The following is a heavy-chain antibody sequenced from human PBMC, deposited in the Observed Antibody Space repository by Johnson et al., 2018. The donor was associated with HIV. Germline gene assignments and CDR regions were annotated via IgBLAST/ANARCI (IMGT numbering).Heavy chain of an antibody. CDR1: GFKFSDFY. Sequence: QVQLVESGGGLVKPGGSLRLSCAVSGFKFSDFYMTWIRQVPGKGLECVAYISSSGAAIYYADSARGRFTISRDNAKNSLFLQMNSLSAEDTAIYYCARDPPGRAFDVWGLGTTVTVSS. V-gene: IGHV3-11*04. J-gene: IGHJ3*01. CDR3: ARDPPGRAFDV. CDR2: ISSSGAAI.